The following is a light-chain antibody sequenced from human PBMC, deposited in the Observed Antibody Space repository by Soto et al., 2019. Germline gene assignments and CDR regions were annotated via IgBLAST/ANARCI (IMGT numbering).Light chain of an antibody. V-gene: IGLV2-14*01. CDR3: SSYTTSNTAV. CDR2: EVT. CDR1: SGDVGGYNY. Sequence: QSALTQPASVSGSPGQSITISCTGTSGDVGGYNYVSWYQQHPDTAPKLIIYEVTNRNSGVSHRFSGSKSGNTASLTISGLQTEDEADYHCSSYTTSNTAVFCGGTKVTVL. J-gene: IGLJ3*02.